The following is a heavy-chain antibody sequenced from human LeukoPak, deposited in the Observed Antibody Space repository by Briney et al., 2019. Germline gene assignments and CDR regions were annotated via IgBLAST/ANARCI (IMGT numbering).Heavy chain of an antibody. CDR1: GGSISSSSYY. CDR2: IYYSGST. V-gene: IGHV4-39*01. Sequence: SETLSLTCTVSGGSISSSSYYWGWIRQPPGKGLEWIGSIYYSGSTYYNPSLKSRVTISVDTSKNQFSLKLSSVTAADTAVYYCAGGRCSSTSCADACDIWGQGTMVTVSS. D-gene: IGHD2-2*01. CDR3: AGGRCSSTSCADACDI. J-gene: IGHJ3*02.